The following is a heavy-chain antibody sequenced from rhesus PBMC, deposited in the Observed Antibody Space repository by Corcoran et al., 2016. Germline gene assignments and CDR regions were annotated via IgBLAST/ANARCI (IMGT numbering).Heavy chain of an antibody. CDR1: GYTFTSYG. CDR2: IGTNTGTP. Sequence: QVQLVQSGAEGKQPGASVKVSCKASGYTFTSYGMNWVRQAHGQRLEWMGGIGTNTGTPTYAQGFTERFTFSMDTSISTAYLQIGSLKAEDTAVYYCARLGGGFDYWGQGVLVTVSS. D-gene: IGHD3-34*01. J-gene: IGHJ4*01. CDR3: ARLGGGFDY. V-gene: IGHV7-114*01.